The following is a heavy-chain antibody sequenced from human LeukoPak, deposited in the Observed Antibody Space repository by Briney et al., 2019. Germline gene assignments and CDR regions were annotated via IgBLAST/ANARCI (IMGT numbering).Heavy chain of an antibody. Sequence: GGSLRLSCAASGFTFSSYGMHWVRQAPGKGLEWVAFIRYDGSNKYYADSVKGRLTISRDNSKNTLYLQMNSLRAEDTAVYYCAKVGGYSYGPKFDYWGPGTLVTVSS. CDR2: IRYDGSNK. J-gene: IGHJ4*02. CDR3: AKVGGYSYGPKFDY. CDR1: GFTFSSYG. D-gene: IGHD5-18*01. V-gene: IGHV3-30*02.